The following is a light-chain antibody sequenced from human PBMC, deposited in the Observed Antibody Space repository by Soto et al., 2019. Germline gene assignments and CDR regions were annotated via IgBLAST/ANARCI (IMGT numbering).Light chain of an antibody. J-gene: IGKJ4*01. V-gene: IGKV1-39*01. CDR2: AAS. CDR1: QSISSF. CDR3: QQSYSTLT. Sequence: DIQMTQSPSSLSASVGDRLTIPCRASQSISSFLNWYQQKPGKAPRLLIYAASTLQSGVPSRFSGSGSGTDFTLTISSLQPEDFATYYCQQSYSTLTFGGGTKVDIK.